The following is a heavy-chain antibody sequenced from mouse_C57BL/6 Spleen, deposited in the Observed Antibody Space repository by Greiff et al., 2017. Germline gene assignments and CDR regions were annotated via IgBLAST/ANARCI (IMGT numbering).Heavy chain of an antibody. CDR2: IRSKSSNYAT. Sequence: EVKLVESGGGLVQPKGSLKLSCAASGFTFNTYAMHWVRQAPGKGLEWVARIRSKSSNYATYYVDSVKDRFTSSRDDSHSMLCLQMNNLKTEDTAMDYYVRDGGVTTGAMDYWGQGTSVTVSS. J-gene: IGHJ4*01. CDR1: GFTFNTYA. V-gene: IGHV10-3*01. D-gene: IGHD2-2*01. CDR3: VRDGGVTTGAMDY.